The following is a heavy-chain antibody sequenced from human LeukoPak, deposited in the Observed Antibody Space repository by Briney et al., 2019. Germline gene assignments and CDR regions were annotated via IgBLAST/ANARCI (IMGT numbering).Heavy chain of an antibody. CDR1: GFTFSDYY. D-gene: IGHD1-26*01. CDR3: ARDWMGGSYTVDY. J-gene: IGHJ4*02. Sequence: GGSLRLSCAASGFTFSDYYMGWFRQAPGKGLEWVSYISRSGDSIYYADSVKGRFTISRDNAKNSLYLQMNSLRAEDTAVYYCARDWMGGSYTVDYWGQGTLVTVSS. CDR2: ISRSGDSI. V-gene: IGHV3-11*04.